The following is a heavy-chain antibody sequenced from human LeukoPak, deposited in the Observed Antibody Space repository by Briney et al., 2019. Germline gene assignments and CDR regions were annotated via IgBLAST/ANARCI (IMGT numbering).Heavy chain of an antibody. V-gene: IGHV4-59*12. CDR2: IYYSGST. J-gene: IGHJ3*02. Sequence: PSETLSLTCTVSGGSINSYYWSWIRQPPGKGPEWIGYIYYSGSTKYNPSLKSRVTISVDTSKNQFSLKLSSVTAADTAVYYCARGYGAFDIWGQGTMVTVSS. CDR1: GGSINSYY. CDR3: ARGYGAFDI. D-gene: IGHD1-1*01.